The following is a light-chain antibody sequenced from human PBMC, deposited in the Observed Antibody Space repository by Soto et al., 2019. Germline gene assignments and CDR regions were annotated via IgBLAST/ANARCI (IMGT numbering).Light chain of an antibody. V-gene: IGLV2-8*01. Sequence: QSALTQSPSASGSPGQSVTISCTGTSSDIGGYNSVSWYQQHPGKAPKVMIYDVSKRPSGVPDRFSGSKSGNTASLTVSALQAEDEADYYCSSYTDRNNLVYGTGTKVTLL. J-gene: IGLJ1*01. CDR2: DVS. CDR1: SSDIGGYNS. CDR3: SSYTDRNNLV.